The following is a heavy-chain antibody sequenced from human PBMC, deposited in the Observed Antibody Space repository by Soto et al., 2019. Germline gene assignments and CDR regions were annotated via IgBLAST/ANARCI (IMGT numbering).Heavy chain of an antibody. CDR2: IWYDGSNK. CDR1: GFTFSSYG. V-gene: IGHV3-33*01. CDR3: ASGFSGYDRVRNFDY. J-gene: IGHJ4*02. D-gene: IGHD5-12*01. Sequence: GGSLRLSCAASGFTFSSYGMHWVRQAPGKGLEWVAVIWYDGSNKYYADSVKGRFTISRDNSKNTLYLQMNSLRAEDTAVYYCASGFSGYDRVRNFDYWGQGTLVTVSS.